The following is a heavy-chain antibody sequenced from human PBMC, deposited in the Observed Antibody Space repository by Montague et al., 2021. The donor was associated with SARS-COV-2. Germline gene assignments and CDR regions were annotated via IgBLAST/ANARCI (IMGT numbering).Heavy chain of an antibody. V-gene: IGHV3-30*18. Sequence: SLSLSCAASGFTFSSYGIHWVRQAPGKGLEWVAVISYDGSNKHYADSVKGRFTISRDNSKNTLYLQMNSLRAEDTAVYYCAKDQGDCSSSRCFRGWTYYYYGMDVWGQGTTVTVSS. CDR2: ISYDGSNK. J-gene: IGHJ6*02. CDR3: AKDQGDCSSSRCFRGWTYYYYGMDV. D-gene: IGHD2-2*01. CDR1: GFTFSSYG.